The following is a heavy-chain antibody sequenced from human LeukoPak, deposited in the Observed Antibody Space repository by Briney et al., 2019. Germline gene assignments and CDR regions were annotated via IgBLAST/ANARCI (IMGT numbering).Heavy chain of an antibody. J-gene: IGHJ4*02. Sequence: GGSLRLSCAASGFTFSSYWMSWVRQAPGKGLEWVANIKEDGSEKYYVDSVKGRFTISRDNAKNSLYLQMNSLRAEDTAVYYCAYGNYYDSSGSLFDYWGQGTLVTVSS. V-gene: IGHV3-7*01. CDR1: GFTFSSYW. CDR2: IKEDGSEK. D-gene: IGHD3-22*01. CDR3: AYGNYYDSSGSLFDY.